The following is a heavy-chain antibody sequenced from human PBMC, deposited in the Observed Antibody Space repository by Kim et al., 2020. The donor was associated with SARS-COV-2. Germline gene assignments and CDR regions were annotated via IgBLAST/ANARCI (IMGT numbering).Heavy chain of an antibody. CDR1: GGSISSSSYY. CDR2: IYYSGST. CDR3: ARHACSGGSCCITGGSVVY. J-gene: IGHJ4*02. Sequence: SDTLSLTCTVSGGSISSSSYYWGWIRQPPGKGLEWIGSIYYSGSTYYNPSLKSRVTISVDTSKNQFSLKLSSVTAADAAVYYCARHACSGGSCCITGGSVVYWGQGTLVTVSS. V-gene: IGHV4-39*01. D-gene: IGHD2-15*01.